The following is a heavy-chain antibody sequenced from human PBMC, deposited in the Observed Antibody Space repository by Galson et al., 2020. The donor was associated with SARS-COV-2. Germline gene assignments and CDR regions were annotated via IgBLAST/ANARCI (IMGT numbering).Heavy chain of an antibody. CDR3: ARDWGYSGSYEGDD. D-gene: IGHD1-26*01. Sequence: GVSLRLSCAASGFTFSSYGMHWVRQAPGKGLEWVAVIWYDGSNKYYADSVKGRFTISRDNSKNTLYLQMNSLRAEDTAVYYCARDWGYSGSYEGDDWGQGTLVTVSS. J-gene: IGHJ4*02. CDR1: GFTFSSYG. CDR2: IWYDGSNK. V-gene: IGHV3-33*01.